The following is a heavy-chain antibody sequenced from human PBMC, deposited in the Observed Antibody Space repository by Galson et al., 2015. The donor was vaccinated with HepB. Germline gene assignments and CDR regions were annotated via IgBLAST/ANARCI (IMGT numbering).Heavy chain of an antibody. CDR1: GFPFRSFT. CDR2: MRGSDHNT. J-gene: IGHJ3*01. CDR3: AKDPPRGLTTGGRAFDL. D-gene: IGHD3-10*01. V-gene: IGHV3-23*01. Sequence: SLRLSCAASGFPFRSFTLSWVRQAPGKGLEWVSSMRGSDHNTFYADSVPGRFTISRDNSRDMLYLQIDSLRAEDTALYHFAKDPPRGLTTGGRAFDLWGQVTMVTVSS.